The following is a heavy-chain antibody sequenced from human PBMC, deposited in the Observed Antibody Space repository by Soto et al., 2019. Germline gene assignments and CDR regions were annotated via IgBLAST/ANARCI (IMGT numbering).Heavy chain of an antibody. V-gene: IGHV3-21*01. CDR1: GFTFSSYS. CDR3: ARATFGGVIGAFDI. CDR2: ISSSSSYI. J-gene: IGHJ3*02. D-gene: IGHD3-16*02. Sequence: EVQLVESGGDLVKPGGSLRLSCAASGFTFSSYSMNWVRQAPGKGLEWVSSISSSSSYIYYADSVKGRFTISRDNAKNSLYLQMNSLRAEDTAVYYCARATFGGVIGAFDIWGQGTMVTVSS.